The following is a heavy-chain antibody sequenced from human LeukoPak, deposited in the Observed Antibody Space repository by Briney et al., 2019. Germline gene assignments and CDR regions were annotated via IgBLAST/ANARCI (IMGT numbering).Heavy chain of an antibody. CDR3: ATATVTYYYYGMDV. J-gene: IGHJ6*02. CDR1: GGSISSCDW. D-gene: IGHD4-11*01. V-gene: IGHV4-4*02. Sequence: SETLSLTCAVSGGSISSCDWWTWVRQPPGRGLEWIGEIHHSGSTNYNPSLKSRVTISVDKSKNQFSLKLTSVTAADTAVYYCATATVTYYYYGMDVWGQGTTVTVSS. CDR2: IHHSGST.